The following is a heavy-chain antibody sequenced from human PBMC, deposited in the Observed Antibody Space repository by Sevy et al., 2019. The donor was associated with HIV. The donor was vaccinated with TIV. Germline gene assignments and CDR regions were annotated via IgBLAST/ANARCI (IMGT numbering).Heavy chain of an antibody. Sequence: GGSLRLSCAASGFTFSSYGMHWVRQAPGKGLEWVAVISYDETNEYYVESVKGRFTISRDNSKKTLYLRMDSLRPEDTAVYYCAKANAREALGYCSGGSCYSFAGGYDYWGQGTLVTVSS. CDR1: GFTFSSYG. D-gene: IGHD2-15*01. V-gene: IGHV3-30*18. J-gene: IGHJ4*02. CDR3: AKANAREALGYCSGGSCYSFAGGYDY. CDR2: ISYDETNE.